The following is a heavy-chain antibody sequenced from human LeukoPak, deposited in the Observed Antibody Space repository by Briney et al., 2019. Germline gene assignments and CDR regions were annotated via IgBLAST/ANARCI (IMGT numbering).Heavy chain of an antibody. CDR1: GFSITKYS. J-gene: IGHJ4*02. Sequence: PGGSLRLSCAASGFSITKYSMNWVRQAPGKGLEWVSSISSYSAHIYYADSAKGRFTISRDNAQNSLFLQMNSLRAEDTAVYYCAGGSSTTSYYFDYWGQGTVVTVSS. D-gene: IGHD6-13*01. CDR3: AGGSSTTSYYFDY. CDR2: ISSYSAHI. V-gene: IGHV3-21*01.